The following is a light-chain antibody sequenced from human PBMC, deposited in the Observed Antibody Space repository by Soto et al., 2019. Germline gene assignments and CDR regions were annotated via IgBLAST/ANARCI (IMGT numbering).Light chain of an antibody. J-gene: IGKJ2*02. CDR3: QQGYTTPRT. Sequence: DIQMTQSPSYLSASVGDRVSITCQTSDMISNYLNWYQQKPGEAPRLLIYAASTLQSGVPSRFSGSGSGTEFTLTITSLQPEDFATYYCQQGYTTPRTFGQGTKLEI. CDR1: DMISNY. V-gene: IGKV1-39*01. CDR2: AAS.